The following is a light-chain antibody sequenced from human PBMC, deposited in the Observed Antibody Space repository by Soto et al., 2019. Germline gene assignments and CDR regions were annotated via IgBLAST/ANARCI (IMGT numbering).Light chain of an antibody. CDR2: AAS. CDR1: QGIRND. V-gene: IGKV1-6*01. Sequence: AIQITQSPPSLSASVGDRVTITCRASQGIRNDLGWYQQTPGKAPKLLIYAASSLQSGVPSRFSGSGSGTDFTLTISRLQPEDFATYYCLQDYNYPWTFGQGTKVDIK. J-gene: IGKJ1*01. CDR3: LQDYNYPWT.